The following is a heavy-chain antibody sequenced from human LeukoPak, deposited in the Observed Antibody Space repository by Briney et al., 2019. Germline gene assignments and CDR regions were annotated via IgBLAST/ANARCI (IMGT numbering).Heavy chain of an antibody. V-gene: IGHV4-38-2*02. CDR2: INHSGST. D-gene: IGHD5-18*01. J-gene: IGHJ5*02. CDR3: ARGVDTAMVRWFDP. CDR1: GYSISSGYY. Sequence: SETLSLTCTVSGYSISSGYYWGWIRQPPGKGLEWIGEINHSGSTNYNPSLKSRVTISVDTSKNQFSLKLSSVTAADTAVYYCARGVDTAMVRWFDPWGQGTLVTVSS.